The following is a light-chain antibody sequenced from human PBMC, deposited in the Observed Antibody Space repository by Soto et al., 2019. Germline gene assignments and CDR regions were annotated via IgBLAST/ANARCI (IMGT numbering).Light chain of an antibody. V-gene: IGLV1-44*01. CDR3: ATWDDSLNGPV. J-gene: IGLJ3*02. Sequence: QSVLTQPPSTSGTPGQRVTISCSGSSSDIGSNTVNWYQQLPGTAPKLLIYSNDERPSGVPDRFSGSKSSTSASLAISGLQSDDDADYYCATWDDSLNGPVFGGGTKLTVL. CDR1: SSDIGSNT. CDR2: SND.